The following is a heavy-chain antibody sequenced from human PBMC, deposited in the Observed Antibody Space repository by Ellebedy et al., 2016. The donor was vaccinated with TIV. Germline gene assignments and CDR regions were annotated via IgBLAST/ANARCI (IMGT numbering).Heavy chain of an antibody. CDR3: ASTPFSAGSGYHPHDY. J-gene: IGHJ4*02. Sequence: ESLKISCTVSGGSISDSYWSWIRQPPGKGLEWIGYIYYSGSTNYNPSLKSRVTISVDTSKNQFSLNLNSVTAADTAVYFCASTPFSAGSGYHPHDYWGQGILVTVSS. CDR2: IYYSGST. V-gene: IGHV4-59*08. D-gene: IGHD5-12*01. CDR1: GGSISDSY.